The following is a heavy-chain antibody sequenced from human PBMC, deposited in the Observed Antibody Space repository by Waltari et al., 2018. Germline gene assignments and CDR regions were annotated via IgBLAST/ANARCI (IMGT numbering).Heavy chain of an antibody. D-gene: IGHD3-10*01. V-gene: IGHV3-74*03. CDR1: GFSFSTYW. CDR3: ARSGFMDV. Sequence: EVQLVESGGGLVQPGGSMRVSCEASGFSFSTYWMNWARQAPGEGLVCLSRINPDGTTIMYADSVKGRFTTSRDNAKNTLYLQMDSLRADDTAVYYCARSGFMDVWGQGTTVIVSS. J-gene: IGHJ6*02. CDR2: INPDGTTI.